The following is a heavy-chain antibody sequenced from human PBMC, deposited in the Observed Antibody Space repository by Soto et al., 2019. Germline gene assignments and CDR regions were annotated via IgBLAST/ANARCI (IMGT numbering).Heavy chain of an antibody. J-gene: IGHJ6*02. CDR1: RVAFSKFI. Sequence: QAQLEQSGGEVKKPGSSVKVSCKASRVAFSKFIVTWVRQAPGLGLEWVGGIIPVFGTANYGQKFQGRVTITARESTSTSYMEVNNLISEDTAVYYCAKVRYSRPIGYYYGMDVWGQGTTVTVSS. CDR2: IIPVFGTA. D-gene: IGHD1-26*01. CDR3: AKVRYSRPIGYYYGMDV. V-gene: IGHV1-69*01.